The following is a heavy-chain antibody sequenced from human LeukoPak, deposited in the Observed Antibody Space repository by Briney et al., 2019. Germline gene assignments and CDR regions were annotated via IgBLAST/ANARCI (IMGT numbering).Heavy chain of an antibody. J-gene: IGHJ6*03. CDR3: ATFPHLYYYHMDV. CDR1: GYTLTRFG. V-gene: IGHV1-18*01. CDR2: INFYNGDT. Sequence: ASMKVSCKASGYTLTRFGISWVRLAPGQGLEWLGWINFYNGDTNTAEKVQDRVTLTADTSTSTAYMELRSLRSDDTAVYYCATFPHLYYYHMDVWGTGTTVTVSS. D-gene: IGHD3-3*02.